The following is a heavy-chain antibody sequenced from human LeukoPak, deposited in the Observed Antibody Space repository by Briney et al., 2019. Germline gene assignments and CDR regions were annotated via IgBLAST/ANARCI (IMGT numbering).Heavy chain of an antibody. V-gene: IGHV3-23*01. CDR1: GFTFSSYG. J-gene: IGHJ4*02. CDR3: AKPEGGDYLFDY. CDR2: ISGSGGST. Sequence: PGGSLRLSCAASGFTFSSYGMHWVRQAPGKGLEWVSAISGSGGSTYYADSVKGRFTISRDNSKNTLYLQMNSLRAEDTAVYYCAKPEGGDYLFDYWGQGTLVTVSS. D-gene: IGHD4-17*01.